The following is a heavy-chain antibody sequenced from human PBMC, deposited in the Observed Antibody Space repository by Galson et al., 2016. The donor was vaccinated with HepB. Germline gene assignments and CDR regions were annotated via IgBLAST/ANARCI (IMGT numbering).Heavy chain of an antibody. V-gene: IGHV3-23*01. J-gene: IGHJ4*02. CDR1: GFSLSNHW. Sequence: SLRLSCAASGFSLSNHWMTWVRQAPGKGLEWVSAISGTPPTTDHADSVKGRFTISRDDSKNTLFLQMSSLRAEDTAVYYCASHMGIGFYFDHWGQGALVTVSS. CDR2: ISGTPPTT. CDR3: ASHMGIGFYFDH. D-gene: IGHD7-27*01.